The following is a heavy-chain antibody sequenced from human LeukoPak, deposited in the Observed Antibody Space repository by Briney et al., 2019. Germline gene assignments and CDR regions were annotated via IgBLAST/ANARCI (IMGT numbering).Heavy chain of an antibody. CDR1: GGSFSGYY. CDR2: INHSGST. Sequence: SETLSLTCAVYGGSFSGYYWSWIRQPPGKGLEWFGEINHSGSTNYNPSLKSRVTISVDTSKNQFSLKLSSVTAADTAVYYCARGLGPEGFATFGTQIYYFDYWGQGALVTVSS. D-gene: IGHD2/OR15-2a*01. CDR3: ARGLGPEGFATFGTQIYYFDY. V-gene: IGHV4-34*01. J-gene: IGHJ4*02.